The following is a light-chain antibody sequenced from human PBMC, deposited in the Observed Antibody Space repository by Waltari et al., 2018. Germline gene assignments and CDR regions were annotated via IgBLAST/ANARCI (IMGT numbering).Light chain of an antibody. CDR2: GAS. J-gene: IGKJ3*01. CDR1: QSVSSNY. CDR3: QQYGSSLLT. Sequence: EFVLTQSPGPLSLSPGERATLSCRASQSVSSNYLAWYQQKPGQAPRLLIYGASSRATGIPDRFSGSGSGTDFTLTISRLEPEDFAVYYCQQYGSSLLTFGPGTKVDIK. V-gene: IGKV3-20*01.